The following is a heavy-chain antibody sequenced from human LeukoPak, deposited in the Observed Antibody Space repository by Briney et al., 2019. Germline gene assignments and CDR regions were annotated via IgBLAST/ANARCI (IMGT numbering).Heavy chain of an antibody. V-gene: IGHV4-39*07. D-gene: IGHD6-6*01. CDR1: GGSISSSGSY. Sequence: SETLSLTCTVSGGSISSSGSYWGWIRQPPGKGLEWIGSIYYSGSTYNPSLKSRVTISVDTSKNQLSLNLTSVNAADTAMYYCARVMAARREDLNWFDPWGQGTLVTVSS. J-gene: IGHJ5*02. CDR3: ARVMAARREDLNWFDP. CDR2: IYYSGST.